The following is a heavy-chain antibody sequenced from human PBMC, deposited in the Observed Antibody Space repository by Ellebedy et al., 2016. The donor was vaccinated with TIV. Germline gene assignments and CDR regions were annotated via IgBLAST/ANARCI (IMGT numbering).Heavy chain of an antibody. J-gene: IGHJ6*02. V-gene: IGHV3-7*03. CDR3: ARNYYGSRLGGMDV. D-gene: IGHD3-10*01. Sequence: GESLKISCAASGFTFSTYWMTWVRQAPGKGLEWVANIKRDGSDKYYVDSVKGRFTISRDNAKNSLYLQMNSLRAEDTAVHYCARNYYGSRLGGMDVWGQGTTVTVSS. CDR2: IKRDGSDK. CDR1: GFTFSTYW.